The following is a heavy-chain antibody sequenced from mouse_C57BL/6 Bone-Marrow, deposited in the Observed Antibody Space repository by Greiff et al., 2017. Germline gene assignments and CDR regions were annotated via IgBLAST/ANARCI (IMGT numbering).Heavy chain of an antibody. CDR3: TDCYWGFAY. V-gene: IGHV6-6*01. J-gene: IGHJ3*01. CDR2: IRNKANNHAT. CDR1: GFTFSDAW. D-gene: IGHD2-3*01. Sequence: DVMLVESGGGLVQPGGSMKLSCAASGFTFSDAWMDWVRQSPEKGLEWVAEIRNKANNHATYYAESVNGRFTISRDDSKSSVYLPMSSLRAEDTGIYYCTDCYWGFAYWGQGTLVTVSA.